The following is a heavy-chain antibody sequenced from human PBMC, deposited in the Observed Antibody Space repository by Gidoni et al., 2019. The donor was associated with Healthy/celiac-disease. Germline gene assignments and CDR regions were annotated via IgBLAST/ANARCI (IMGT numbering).Heavy chain of an antibody. CDR1: GCSISSSIYY. CDR2: IYYSGST. D-gene: IGHD1-20*01. J-gene: IGHJ6*02. V-gene: IGHV4-39*01. Sequence: QLQLQESGPGLVKPSETLSLTCTVSGCSISSSIYYWGWIRQPPGKGLEWIGSIYYSGSTYYNPSLKSRVTISVDTSKNQFSLKLSSVTAADTAVYYCARLAITGYYYGMDVWGQGTTVTVSS. CDR3: ARLAITGYYYGMDV.